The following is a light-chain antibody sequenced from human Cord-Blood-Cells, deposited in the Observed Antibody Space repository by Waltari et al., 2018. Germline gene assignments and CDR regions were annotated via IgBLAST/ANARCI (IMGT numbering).Light chain of an antibody. CDR2: DVS. V-gene: IGLV2-14*01. Sequence: QSALTQPASVSGSPGQSITISCTGTSSAVGGYNYVSWYQQNPGKAPKLMIYDVSKRPSVVSNRFSGSKAGNTASLTISGLQAEDEADYYGSSYTSSSTNVVFGGGTKLTVL. CDR3: SSYTSSSTNVV. J-gene: IGLJ2*01. CDR1: SSAVGGYNY.